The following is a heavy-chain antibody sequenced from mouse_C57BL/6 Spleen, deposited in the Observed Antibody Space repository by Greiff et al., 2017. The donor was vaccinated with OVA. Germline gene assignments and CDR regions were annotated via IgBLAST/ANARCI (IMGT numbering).Heavy chain of an antibody. CDR2: SSGYT. D-gene: IGHD1-1*01. V-gene: IGHV1-7*01. J-gene: IGHJ2*01. CDR3: ARQDYYGSSYPFDY. Sequence: SSGYTKYNQKFKDKATLTADKSSSTAYMQLSSLTYEDSAVYYCARQDYYGSSYPFDYWGQGTTLTVSS.